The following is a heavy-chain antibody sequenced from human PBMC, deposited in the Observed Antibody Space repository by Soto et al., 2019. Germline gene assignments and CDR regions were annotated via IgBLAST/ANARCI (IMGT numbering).Heavy chain of an antibody. D-gene: IGHD6-25*01. CDR3: ARDGGRDGYFGNWLDP. J-gene: IGHJ5*02. V-gene: IGHV1-69*12. CDR2: IIPIFGTT. CDR1: GGTFSNYA. Sequence: QVQLVQSGAEVKKPGSSVKVLCKASGGTFSNYAISWVRQAPGQGLEWVGRIIPIFGTTKFAQKFQGRVTMTADESTTTAYMELSGLRSEDTAVYYCARDGGRDGYFGNWLDPWGQGTLVTVSS.